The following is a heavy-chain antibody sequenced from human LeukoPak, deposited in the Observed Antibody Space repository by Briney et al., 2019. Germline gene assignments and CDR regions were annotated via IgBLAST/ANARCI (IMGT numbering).Heavy chain of an antibody. J-gene: IGHJ4*02. V-gene: IGHV1-2*02. CDR2: IDPNSGST. CDR3: ARAGLDIVVGDY. CDR1: GYTFTDYY. D-gene: IGHD2-15*01. Sequence: ASVKVSCKASGYTFTDYYMHWVRQAPGQWLEWMGWIDPNSGSTNSAQKFQGSLTMTRDTSISAAYMELSRLRSDDTAVYYCARAGLDIVVGDYWGQGTLVTVSS.